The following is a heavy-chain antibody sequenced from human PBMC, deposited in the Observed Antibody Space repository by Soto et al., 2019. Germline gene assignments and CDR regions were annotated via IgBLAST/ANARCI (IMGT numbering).Heavy chain of an antibody. CDR2: ISYDGSNK. CDR1: GFTFSSYA. J-gene: IGHJ4*02. CDR3: ARARVAVPPDY. Sequence: QVQLVESGGGVVQPGRSLRLSCAASGFTFSSYAMHWVRQAPGKGLEWVAVISYDGSNKYYADSVKGRFTISRDNSKNTLYLQMYSLRAEDTAVYYCARARVAVPPDYWGQGTLVTVSS. V-gene: IGHV3-30-3*01. D-gene: IGHD6-19*01.